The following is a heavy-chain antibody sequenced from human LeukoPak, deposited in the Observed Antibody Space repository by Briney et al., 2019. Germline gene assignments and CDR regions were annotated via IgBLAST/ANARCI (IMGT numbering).Heavy chain of an antibody. CDR1: GGTFSSYA. CDR2: IIPIFGTA. Sequence: GASVKVSCKASGGTFSSYAISWVRQAPGQGLEWMGGIIPIFGTANYAQKVQGRVTMTRDTSTSTVYMELSGLRSEDTAVYYCASSGSYHYYYYMDVWGKGTTVTISS. D-gene: IGHD1-26*01. V-gene: IGHV1-69*05. J-gene: IGHJ6*03. CDR3: ASSGSYHYYYYMDV.